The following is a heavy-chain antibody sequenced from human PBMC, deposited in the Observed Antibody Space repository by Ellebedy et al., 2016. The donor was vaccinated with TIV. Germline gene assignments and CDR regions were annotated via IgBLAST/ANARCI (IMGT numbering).Heavy chain of an antibody. V-gene: IGHV3-64*04. CDR2: ISNNGGST. D-gene: IGHD3-22*01. CDR3: AREDYDGFDY. J-gene: IGHJ4*02. CDR1: GFTFNNYA. Sequence: GESLKISCSASGFTFNNYAMHWVRQAPGKGLEYVSAISNNGGSTYYADSVKGRCTISRDNAKNTLYLQMNSLRAEDTAVYYCAREDYDGFDYWGQGTLVTVSS.